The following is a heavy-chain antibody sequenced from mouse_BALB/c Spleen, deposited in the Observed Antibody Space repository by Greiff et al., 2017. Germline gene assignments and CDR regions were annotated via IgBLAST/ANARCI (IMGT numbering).Heavy chain of an antibody. J-gene: IGHJ2*01. V-gene: IGHV5-6-5*01. D-gene: IGHD1-2*01. Sequence: EVKLMESGGGLVKPGGSLKLSCAASGFTFSSYAMPWVRQTPEKRLEWVASISSGGSTYYPDSVKGRFTISRDNARNILYLQMSSLRSEDTAMYYCARGRFYYGVDYWGQGTTLTVSS. CDR3: ARGRFYYGVDY. CDR1: GFTFSSYA. CDR2: ISSGGST.